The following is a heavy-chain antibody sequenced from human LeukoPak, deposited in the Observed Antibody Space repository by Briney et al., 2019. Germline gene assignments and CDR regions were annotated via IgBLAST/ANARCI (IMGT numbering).Heavy chain of an antibody. Sequence: GGSLRLSCAASGFTFSSYSMNWVRQAPGKGLEWVSYISSSSSTIYYADSVKGRFTISRDNAKNSLYLQMNSLRAEDTAVYYCAKEGTWFGGFAFDYWGQGTLVTVSS. CDR1: GFTFSSYS. V-gene: IGHV3-48*01. CDR3: AKEGTWFGGFAFDY. D-gene: IGHD3-16*01. CDR2: ISSSSSTI. J-gene: IGHJ4*02.